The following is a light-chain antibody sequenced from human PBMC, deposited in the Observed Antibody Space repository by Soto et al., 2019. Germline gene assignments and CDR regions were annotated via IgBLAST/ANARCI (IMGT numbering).Light chain of an antibody. J-gene: IGLJ2*01. Sequence: QSALTQPASVSGSPGQSIAISCTGTSSDVVTYKYVSWYQQHPGKAPKLMIYEVSIRPSGVSDRFSGSKSGNTDSLTISGLRPEDEAYYYCCSYAGSTTRVVFGGGTKLTVL. CDR1: SSDVVTYKY. CDR3: CSYAGSTTRVV. V-gene: IGLV2-14*01. CDR2: EVS.